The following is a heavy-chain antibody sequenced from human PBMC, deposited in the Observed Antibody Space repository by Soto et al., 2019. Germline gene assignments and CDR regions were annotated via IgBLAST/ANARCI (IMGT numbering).Heavy chain of an antibody. D-gene: IGHD3-22*01. CDR3: AKDWENYYDSSGAFDY. J-gene: IGHJ4*02. CDR2: ISYDGSNK. Sequence: QVQLVESEGGVVQPGRSLRLSCAASGFTFSSYGMHWVRQAPGKGLEWVAVISYDGSNKYYADSVKGRFTISRDNSKNTLYLQMNSLRAEDTAVYYCAKDWENYYDSSGAFDYWGQGTLVTVSS. V-gene: IGHV3-30*18. CDR1: GFTFSSYG.